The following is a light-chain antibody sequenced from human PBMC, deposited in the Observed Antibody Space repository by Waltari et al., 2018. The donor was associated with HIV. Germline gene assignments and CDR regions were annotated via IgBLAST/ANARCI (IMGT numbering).Light chain of an antibody. CDR2: DES. J-gene: IGKJ4*01. CDR1: QIVGNNY. CDR3: HQSATSPLT. Sequence: ELVLTQSPSTLSLSPGDRATLSCRASQIVGNNYLAWLQQKPGQAPRLLIDDESNRATGIPDRFSGSGSGTDFTLTISRLEPEDFAVYYCHQSATSPLTFGGGTRVEIK. V-gene: IGKV3-20*01.